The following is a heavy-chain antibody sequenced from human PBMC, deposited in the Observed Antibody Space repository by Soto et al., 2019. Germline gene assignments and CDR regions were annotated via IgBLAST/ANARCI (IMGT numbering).Heavy chain of an antibody. CDR1: GFTFSSYG. J-gene: IGHJ4*02. CDR2: ISYDGSNK. D-gene: IGHD3-10*01. V-gene: IGHV3-30*18. Sequence: GGSLRLSCAASGFTFSSYGMHWVRQAPGKGLEWVAVISYDGSNKYYADSVKGRFTISRDNSKNTLYLQMNSLRAEDTAVYYCAKGGRVRWRITMVRGVIDYWGQGTLVTVSS. CDR3: AKGGRVRWRITMVRGVIDY.